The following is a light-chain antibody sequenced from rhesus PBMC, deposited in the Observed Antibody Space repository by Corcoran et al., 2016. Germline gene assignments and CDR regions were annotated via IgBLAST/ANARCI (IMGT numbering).Light chain of an antibody. Sequence: DIQMTQSPSSLSASVGDTVTITCRASQGISSYLNWFQQQPGKAPKLLIYAASSLESGVPSRFSGSGSGTEFTLNISSLQPEDFAAYYCLQHNSYPFTFGPGTKLDIK. CDR1: QGISSY. V-gene: IGKV1-28*01. J-gene: IGKJ3*01. CDR3: LQHNSYPFT. CDR2: AAS.